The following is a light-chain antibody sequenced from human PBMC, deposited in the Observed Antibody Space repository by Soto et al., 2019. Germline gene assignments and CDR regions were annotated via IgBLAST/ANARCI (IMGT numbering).Light chain of an antibody. J-gene: IGLJ2*01. CDR2: EVN. CDR1: SSDIGGYDY. Sequence: QSALTQPASVSGSPGQSITISCTGTSSDIGGYDYVSWFQHHPGKAPKLMIYEVNNRPSGVSNRFSGSKSGNTASLTISGLQAEDEADYYCSSYTTRSTYVVLGGGTKLTVL. CDR3: SSYTTRSTYVV. V-gene: IGLV2-14*01.